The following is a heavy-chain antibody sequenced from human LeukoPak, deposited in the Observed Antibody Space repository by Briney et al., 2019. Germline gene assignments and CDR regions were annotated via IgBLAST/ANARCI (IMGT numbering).Heavy chain of an antibody. J-gene: IGHJ3*02. CDR1: GCSISSYY. Sequence: NSSETLSLTCTASGCSISSYYWSWIRQPPGKGLEWIGSIYYSGSTNYNPSLKSRVTISVDTSKNQFSLKLSSVTAADTAVYYCAVNSTKHAFDIWGQGTLVTVSS. D-gene: IGHD5/OR15-5a*01. V-gene: IGHV4-59*08. CDR3: AVNSTKHAFDI. CDR2: IYYSGST.